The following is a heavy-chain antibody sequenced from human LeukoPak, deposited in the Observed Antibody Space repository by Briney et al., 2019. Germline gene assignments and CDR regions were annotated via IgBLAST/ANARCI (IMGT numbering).Heavy chain of an antibody. D-gene: IGHD2-8*01. J-gene: IGHJ5*02. CDR2: NYYSGST. CDR1: GGSLSSYY. V-gene: IGHV4-59*01. Sequence: PSETLSLTCTVSGGSLSSYYWSWIRQPPGKGLEGIGYNYYSGSTNYTPSLKSRVTISVDTSKNQFSLKLSSVTAADTAVYYCARFYCNNGVCYAQMNNLFDPWGQGTLVTVSS. CDR3: ARFYCNNGVCYAQMNNLFDP.